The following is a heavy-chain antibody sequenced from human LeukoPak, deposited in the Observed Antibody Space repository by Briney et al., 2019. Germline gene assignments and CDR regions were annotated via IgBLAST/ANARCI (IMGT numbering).Heavy chain of an antibody. CDR3: AGLFIAVAGTGGKVYYYYGMDV. D-gene: IGHD6-19*01. J-gene: IGHJ6*02. Sequence: SETLSLTCTVSGGSISSSSYYWGWIRQPPGKGLEWIGSIYYSGSTYYNPSLKSRVTISVDTSKNQFSLKLSSVTAADTAVYYCAGLFIAVAGTGGKVYYYYGMDVWGQGTTVTVSS. V-gene: IGHV4-39*01. CDR2: IYYSGST. CDR1: GGSISSSSYY.